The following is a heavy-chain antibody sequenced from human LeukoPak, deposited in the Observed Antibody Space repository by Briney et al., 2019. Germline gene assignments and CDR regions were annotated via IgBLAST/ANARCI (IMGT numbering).Heavy chain of an antibody. CDR3: ARGRWIVGQQLAPYYFDY. CDR1: GGSISSYY. CDR2: IYYSGST. Sequence: TASETLSLTCTVSGGSISSYYWSWIRQPPGKGLEWIGYIYYSGSTNYNPSLKSRVTISVDTSKNQFSLKLSSVTAADTAVYYCARGRWIVGQQLAPYYFDYWGQGTLVTVSS. J-gene: IGHJ4*02. V-gene: IGHV4-59*01. D-gene: IGHD6-13*01.